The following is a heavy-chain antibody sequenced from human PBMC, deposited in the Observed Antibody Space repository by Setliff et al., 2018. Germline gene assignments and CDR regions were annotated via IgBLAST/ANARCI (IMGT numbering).Heavy chain of an antibody. CDR2: IHHSGST. CDR1: GYSISSGYY. V-gene: IGHV4-38-2*01. CDR3: ARHFSSSWYFDY. Sequence: SETLSLTCAVSGYSISSGYYWGWIRQPPGKGLESIGYIHHSGSTYYNPSLKSRVTISADTSKNQFSLTLTSVTATDTAVYYCARHFSSSWYFDYWGQGTQVTVSS. J-gene: IGHJ4*02. D-gene: IGHD6-13*01.